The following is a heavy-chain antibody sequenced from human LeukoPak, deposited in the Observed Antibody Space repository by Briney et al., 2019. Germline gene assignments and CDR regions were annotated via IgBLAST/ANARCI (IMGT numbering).Heavy chain of an antibody. CDR1: GYTFTSYA. J-gene: IGHJ4*02. CDR3: ARERGEFGGSYFLDY. V-gene: IGHV1-8*01. D-gene: IGHD1-26*01. CDR2: MNPNSGNT. Sequence: ASVKVSCKASGYTFTSYAMNWVRQATGQGLEWMGWMNPNSGNTGYAQKFQGRVTITRNTSISTAYMELSSLRSEDMAFYYCARERGEFGGSYFLDYWGQGTLVTVSS.